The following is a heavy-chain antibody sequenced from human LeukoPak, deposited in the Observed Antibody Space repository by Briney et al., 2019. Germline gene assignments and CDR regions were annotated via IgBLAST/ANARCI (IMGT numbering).Heavy chain of an antibody. D-gene: IGHD1-26*01. V-gene: IGHV4-59*01. CDR3: ARDVGVYGAEYFQH. J-gene: IGHJ1*01. CDR1: GGSISSYY. CDR2: IYYSGST. Sequence: SETLSLTCTVSGGSISSYYWSWIRQPPGKGLEWIGYIYYSGSTNYNPSLKSRVTISVDTSKNQFSLKLSSVTAADTAVYYCARDVGVYGAEYFQHWGQGTLVTVSS.